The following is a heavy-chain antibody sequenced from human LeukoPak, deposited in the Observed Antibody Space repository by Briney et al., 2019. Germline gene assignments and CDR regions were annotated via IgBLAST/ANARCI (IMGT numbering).Heavy chain of an antibody. CDR2: INYSGST. D-gene: IGHD3-22*01. V-gene: IGHV4-34*01. J-gene: IGHJ4*02. CDR3: ARGPPTDYYDSSGFYYVFDY. Sequence: NPSGTLSLTCAVSGGAFSGYYLSWIRQPPGKGLEWVGEINYSGSTNYNPSLKSRVTISVDTSKNQFSLKLSSVTAADTAVYFCARGPPTDYYDSSGFYYVFDYWGQGTLVTVSS. CDR1: GGAFSGYY.